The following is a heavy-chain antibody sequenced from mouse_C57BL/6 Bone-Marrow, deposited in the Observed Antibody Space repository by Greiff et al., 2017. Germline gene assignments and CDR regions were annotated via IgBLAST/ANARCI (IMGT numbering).Heavy chain of an antibody. CDR3: TPSITTVVASDY. J-gene: IGHJ2*01. D-gene: IGHD1-1*01. CDR2: IDPENGDT. V-gene: IGHV14-4*01. CDR1: GFNIKDDY. Sequence: EVQLQESGAELVRPGASVKLSCTASGFNIKDDYMHWVKRRPEQGLEWIGWIDPENGDTEYASKFQGKATITADTSSNTAYLQLSSLTSEDTAVYYCTPSITTVVASDYWGQGTTLTVSS.